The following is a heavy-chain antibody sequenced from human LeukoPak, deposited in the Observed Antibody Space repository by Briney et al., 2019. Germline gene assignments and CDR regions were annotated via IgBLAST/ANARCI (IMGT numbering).Heavy chain of an antibody. CDR1: GGSITGYY. CDR3: ARGNILTGYCFDF. CDR2: IHYTGAT. Sequence: SETLSLTCAVYGGSITGYYWSWIRQTPGRGLEWVGEIHYTGATTYNPSLKSRATISTDTSKNQFSLRLSSVTAADTAVYYCARGNILTGYCFDFWGQGALVTVSS. D-gene: IGHD3-9*01. J-gene: IGHJ4*02. V-gene: IGHV4-34*01.